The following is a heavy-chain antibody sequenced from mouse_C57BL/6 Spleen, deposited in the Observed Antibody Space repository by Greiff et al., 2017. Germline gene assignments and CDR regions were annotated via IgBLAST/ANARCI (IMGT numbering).Heavy chain of an antibody. CDR3: ARHEDSGYYGSSYAMDY. D-gene: IGHD1-1*01. J-gene: IGHJ4*01. CDR2: FYPGSGSI. V-gene: IGHV1-62-2*01. Sequence: QVQLQQSGAELVKPGASVKLSCKASGYTFTEYTIHWVKQRSGQGLEWIGWFYPGSGSIKYNEKFKDKATVTADKSSSTVYMELSRLTSEDSAVYFCARHEDSGYYGSSYAMDYWGQGTSVTVSS. CDR1: GYTFTEYT.